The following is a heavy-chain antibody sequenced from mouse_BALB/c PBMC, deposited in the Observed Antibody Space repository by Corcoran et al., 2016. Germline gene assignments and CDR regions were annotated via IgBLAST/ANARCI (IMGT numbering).Heavy chain of an antibody. J-gene: IGHJ1*02. CDR2: IDPANGNT. Sequence: EVQLQQSGAELVKPGASVKLSCTASGFNIKDTYMHWVKQRPEQGLEWIGRIDPANGNTKYDPKFQGKATITADTSSNTAYLQLSSLTSEDTSVYFFARGDWYSDVCGAGTTVTVT. CDR1: GFNIKDTY. V-gene: IGHV14-3*02. CDR3: ARGDWYSDV.